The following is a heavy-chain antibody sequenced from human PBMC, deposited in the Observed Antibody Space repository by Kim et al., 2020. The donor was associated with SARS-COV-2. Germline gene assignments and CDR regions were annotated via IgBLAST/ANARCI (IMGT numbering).Heavy chain of an antibody. Sequence: GGSLRLSCAASGFTFSSYAMSWVRQAPGKGLEWVSAICGSGGSTYYADSVKGRFTISRDNSKNTLYLQMNSLRAEDTAVYYCAKLGGYSYPLRGLDYWGQGTMVTVSS. CDR3: AKLGGYSYPLRGLDY. V-gene: IGHV3-23*01. J-gene: IGHJ4*02. CDR2: ICGSGGST. CDR1: GFTFSSYA. D-gene: IGHD5-18*01.